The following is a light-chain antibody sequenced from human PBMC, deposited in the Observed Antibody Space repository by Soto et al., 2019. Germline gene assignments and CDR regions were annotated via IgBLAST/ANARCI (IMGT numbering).Light chain of an antibody. J-gene: IGKJ1*01. CDR2: AAS. V-gene: IGKV3-20*01. Sequence: EIVLTQSPGTLSLSPGERATLSCRASQTVSSSFLAWYQQTPGQAPRLLIYAASSRATGIPDRFSGSGSGTDFTLTISRLEPDDFATYYCQQYNSYSGTFGQGTKVDIK. CDR1: QTVSSSF. CDR3: QQYNSYSGT.